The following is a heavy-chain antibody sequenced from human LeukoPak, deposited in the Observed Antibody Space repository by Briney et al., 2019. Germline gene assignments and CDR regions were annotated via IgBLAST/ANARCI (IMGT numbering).Heavy chain of an antibody. CDR1: GLTFSDYW. CDR3: ATDRGLR. V-gene: IGHV3-7*03. Sequence: GGSLRLSCAASGLTFSDYWMYWDRQAPGKGLEWVANIKHDGSEKYYVDSVKGRFTISRDNAKNSLYLRMNSLRVEDTAVYYCATDRGLRWGKGTTVTVSS. CDR2: IKHDGSEK. J-gene: IGHJ6*04.